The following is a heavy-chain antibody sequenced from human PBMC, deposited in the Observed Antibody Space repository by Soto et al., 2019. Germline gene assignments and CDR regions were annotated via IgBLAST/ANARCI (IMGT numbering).Heavy chain of an antibody. CDR3: AKAPGGDSGYDFFFDY. V-gene: IGHV3-30*18. CDR1: GFTFSNYD. CDR2: ISYDESKK. J-gene: IGHJ4*02. Sequence: PGGSLRLSCAASGFTFSNYDMHWVRQAPGKGLEWVAVISYDESKKYYADSVKGRFTISRDSSKNTLSLQMNSLRAEDTAVYYCAKAPGGDSGYDFFFDYWGQGTLVTVSS. D-gene: IGHD5-12*01.